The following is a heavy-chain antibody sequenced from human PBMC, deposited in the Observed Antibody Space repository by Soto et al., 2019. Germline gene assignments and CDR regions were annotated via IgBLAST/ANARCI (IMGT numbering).Heavy chain of an antibody. CDR1: GDSVSSGY. CDR2: MYFGGSF. D-gene: IGHD3-10*01. J-gene: IGHJ5*02. V-gene: IGHV4-59*02. CDR3: AGSYYDSIVFTVGP. Sequence: SETLSLTCNVSGDSVSSGYWSWIRQPPGKGLEWIGFMYFGGSFNYNPSLASRVTISVETSKNQFPMKMTSVTAADTAVYYGAGSYYDSIVFTVGPWGQETLVTVSS.